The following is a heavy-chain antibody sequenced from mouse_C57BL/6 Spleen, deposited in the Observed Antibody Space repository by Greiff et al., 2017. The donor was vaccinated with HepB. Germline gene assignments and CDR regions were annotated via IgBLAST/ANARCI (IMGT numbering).Heavy chain of an antibody. V-gene: IGHV2-2*01. Sequence: VQGVESGPGLVQPSQSLSITCTVSGFSLTSYGVHWVRQSPGKGLEWLGVIWSGGSTDYNAAFISRLSISKDNSKSQVFFKMNSLQADDTAIYYCAREGLRRYWYFDVWGTGTTVTVSS. CDR1: GFSLTSYG. D-gene: IGHD2-4*01. CDR2: IWSGGST. CDR3: AREGLRRYWYFDV. J-gene: IGHJ1*03.